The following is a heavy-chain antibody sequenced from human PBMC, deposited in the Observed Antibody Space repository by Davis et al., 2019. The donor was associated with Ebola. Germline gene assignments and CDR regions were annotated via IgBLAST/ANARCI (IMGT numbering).Heavy chain of an antibody. J-gene: IGHJ4*02. Sequence: GGSLRLSCKGSGYSFTSYWISWVRQMPGKGLEWMGRIDPSDSYTNYSPSFQGQVTISADKSIDTAYLQWSSLKASDTAMYYCARRNYYGSGSQYSHFDYWGQGTLVTVSS. CDR3: ARRNYYGSGSQYSHFDY. D-gene: IGHD3-10*01. CDR2: IDPSDSYT. V-gene: IGHV5-10-1*04. CDR1: GYSFTSYW.